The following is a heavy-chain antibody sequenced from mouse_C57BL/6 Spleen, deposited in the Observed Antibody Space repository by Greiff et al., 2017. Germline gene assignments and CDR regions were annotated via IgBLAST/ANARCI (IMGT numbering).Heavy chain of an antibody. CDR1: GYTFTSYW. Sequence: VQLQQPGAELVRPGSSVKLSCKASGYTFTSYWMHWVKQRPIQGLEWIGNIDPSDSETHYNQKFKDKATLTVDKSSSTAYMQLSSLTSEDSAVYYCARYRVNYAMDYWGQGTSVTVSS. D-gene: IGHD2-13*01. J-gene: IGHJ4*01. CDR3: ARYRVNYAMDY. V-gene: IGHV1-52*01. CDR2: IDPSDSET.